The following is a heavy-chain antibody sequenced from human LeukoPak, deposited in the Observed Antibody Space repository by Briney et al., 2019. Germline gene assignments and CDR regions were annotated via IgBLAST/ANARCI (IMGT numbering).Heavy chain of an antibody. CDR3: ASNYYYCMDV. Sequence: SETLSLTCSVSGGSISSSSYYWGWIRQPPGKGLEWIGSIYYSGNTYNNPSLKSRVTISVDKSKNQFSLNLSSVTAADTAVYYCASNYYYCMDVWGQGTTVTVSS. CDR1: GGSISSSSYY. J-gene: IGHJ6*02. V-gene: IGHV4-39*07. CDR2: IYYSGNT.